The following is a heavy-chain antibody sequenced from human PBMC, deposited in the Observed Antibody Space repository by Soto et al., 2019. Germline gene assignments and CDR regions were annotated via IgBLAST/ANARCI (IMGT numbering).Heavy chain of an antibody. V-gene: IGHV4-4*02. Sequence: XETLTLTCAVSGGSFTSNNWWAWVRQPPGQGLEWIGEIYRTGSTNYNPSLKSRVTISLDKSENQFSLKVTSLTAADTAVYYCASRDPGTSVDYWGQGTLVTVSS. D-gene: IGHD1-7*01. CDR3: ASRDPGTSVDY. CDR2: IYRTGST. J-gene: IGHJ4*02. CDR1: GGSFTSNNW.